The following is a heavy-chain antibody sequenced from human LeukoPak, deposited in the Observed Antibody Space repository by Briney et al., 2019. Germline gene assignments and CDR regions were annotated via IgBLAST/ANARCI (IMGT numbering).Heavy chain of an antibody. J-gene: IGHJ4*02. Sequence: PGGSLRLSCAASGFTFSSYAMHWVRQAPGKGLEWVAVISYDGSNKYYADSVKGRFTISRDNSKNTLYLQMNSLRAEDTAVYYCAKDFCGGDCYYEGDYWGQETLVTVSS. CDR2: ISYDGSNK. V-gene: IGHV3-30-3*01. D-gene: IGHD2-21*02. CDR3: AKDFCGGDCYYEGDY. CDR1: GFTFSSYA.